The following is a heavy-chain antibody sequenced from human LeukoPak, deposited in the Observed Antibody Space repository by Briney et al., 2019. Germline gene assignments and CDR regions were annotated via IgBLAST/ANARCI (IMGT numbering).Heavy chain of an antibody. CDR1: GFTYNKAW. CDR2: ISSSSSTI. J-gene: IGHJ3*02. D-gene: IGHD1-26*01. V-gene: IGHV3-48*04. CDR3: ARGGWELNDAFDI. Sequence: TGGSLRLSCAASGFTYNKAWMRWVRQAPGKGPEWVSYISSSSSTIYYADSVKGRFTISRDNAKNSLYLQMNSLRAEDTAVYYCARGGWELNDAFDIWGQGTMVTVSS.